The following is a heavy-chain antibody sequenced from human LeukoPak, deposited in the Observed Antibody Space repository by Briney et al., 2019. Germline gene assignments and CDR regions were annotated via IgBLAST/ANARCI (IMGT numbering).Heavy chain of an antibody. CDR2: ISSSSSYI. J-gene: IGHJ6*03. Sequence: GGSLRLSCAASGFTFSSYSMNWVRQAPGKGLEWVSSISSSSSYIYYADSVKGRFTISRDNAKNSLYLQMNSLRAEDTAVYYCAREGAYDFWSGYYYYYYMDVWGKGTTVTVS. V-gene: IGHV3-21*01. CDR3: AREGAYDFWSGYYYYYYMDV. D-gene: IGHD3-3*01. CDR1: GFTFSSYS.